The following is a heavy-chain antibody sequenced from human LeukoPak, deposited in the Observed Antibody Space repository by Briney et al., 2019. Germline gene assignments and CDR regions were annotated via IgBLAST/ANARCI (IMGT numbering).Heavy chain of an antibody. CDR2: ISSSSSYI. Sequence: GGSLRLPCAASGFTFSSYSMNWARQAPGKGLEWVSSISSSSSYIYYADSVKGRFTISRDNAKNSLYLQMNSLRAEDTAVYYCARDRGSYSDYYMDVWGKGTTVTVSS. V-gene: IGHV3-21*01. CDR3: ARDRGSYSDYYMDV. D-gene: IGHD1-26*01. CDR1: GFTFSSYS. J-gene: IGHJ6*03.